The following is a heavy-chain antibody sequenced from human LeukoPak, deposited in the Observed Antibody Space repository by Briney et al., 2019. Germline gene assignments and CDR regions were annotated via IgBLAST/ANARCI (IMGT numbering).Heavy chain of an antibody. CDR3: ARETYYYGSGSYGGYYYYGMDV. CDR2: XXXXXXXK. J-gene: IGHJ6*04. CDR1: W. Sequence: WMXXVXQAPXKGGEGVXXXXXXXXXKYYVVSVKGRFTISRDNAKNSLYLQMNSLRAEDTAVYYCARETYYYGSGSYGGYYYYGMDVWGKGTTVTVSS. D-gene: IGHD3-10*01. V-gene: IGHV3-7*03.